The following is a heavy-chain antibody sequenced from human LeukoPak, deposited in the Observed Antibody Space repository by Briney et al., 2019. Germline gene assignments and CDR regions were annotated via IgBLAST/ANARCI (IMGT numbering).Heavy chain of an antibody. J-gene: IGHJ4*02. CDR2: INHSGGT. CDR3: ALTEGQQLNNC. V-gene: IGHV4-34*01. D-gene: IGHD6-13*01. Sequence: SETLSLTCAVYGGSFSTYYWSWIRQPPGKGLEWIGEINHSGGTNYNPSLKSRVTISVDTSKTQFSLRLSSVTAADTAVYYCALTEGQQLNNCWGQGTLVTVSS. CDR1: GGSFSTYY.